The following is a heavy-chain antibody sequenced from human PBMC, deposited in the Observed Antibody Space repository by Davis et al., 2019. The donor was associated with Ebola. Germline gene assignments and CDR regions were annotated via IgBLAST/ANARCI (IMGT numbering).Heavy chain of an antibody. CDR1: GGSISSYY. Sequence: PSETLSLTCTVSGGSISSYYWSWIRQPAGKGLEWIGRIYTSGSTNYNPSLKSRVTISVDTSKNQFSLKLSSVTAADTAVYYCARFCLKSGSYCYDYWGQGTLVTVSS. V-gene: IGHV4-4*07. J-gene: IGHJ4*02. D-gene: IGHD1-26*01. CDR3: ARFCLKSGSYCYDY. CDR2: IYTSGST.